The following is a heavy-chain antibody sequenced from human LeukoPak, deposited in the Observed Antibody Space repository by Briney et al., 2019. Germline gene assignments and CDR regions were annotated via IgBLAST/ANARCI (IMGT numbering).Heavy chain of an antibody. D-gene: IGHD1/OR15-1a*01. Sequence: GGSLRLSCAASGFTFSSYSMSWIRQAPGKGLEWVSYISSSGSTIYYADSVKGRFTISRDNAKNSLYLQMNSLRAEDTAVYYCARVPVTSAPYYYYGMDVWGQGTTVTVSS. CDR3: ARVPVTSAPYYYYGMDV. V-gene: IGHV3-48*04. J-gene: IGHJ6*02. CDR1: GFTFSSYS. CDR2: ISSSGSTI.